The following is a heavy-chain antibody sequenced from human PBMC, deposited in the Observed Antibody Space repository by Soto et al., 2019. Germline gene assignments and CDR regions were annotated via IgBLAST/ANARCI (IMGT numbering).Heavy chain of an antibody. Sequence: EVQLVQSGAEVKKPGESLRISCKGSGYSFTSYWISWVRQMPGKGLEWVGRIDPSDSYTNYSPSFQGHVTISAEKSISTAYLQWSSLKASDTAIYYCARLQAAAGDNDLTFDYWGQGTLVTVSS. CDR3: ARLQAAAGDNDLTFDY. D-gene: IGHD6-13*01. CDR2: IDPSDSYT. CDR1: GYSFTSYW. V-gene: IGHV5-10-1*01. J-gene: IGHJ4*02.